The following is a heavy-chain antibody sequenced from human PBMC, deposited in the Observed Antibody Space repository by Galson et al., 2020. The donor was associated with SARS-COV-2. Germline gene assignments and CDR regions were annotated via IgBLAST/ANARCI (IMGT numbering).Heavy chain of an antibody. CDR1: GYTFTGYY. V-gene: IGHV1-2*02. CDR3: ARDTADSSGWEDYYYYGMDV. J-gene: IGHJ6*02. D-gene: IGHD3-22*01. CDR2: INPNSGGT. Sequence: ASVKVSCKASGYTFTGYYMHWVRQAPGQWLEWMGWINPNSGGTNYAQKFQGRVTMTRDTSISTAYMELSRLRSDDTAVYYCARDTADSSGWEDYYYYGMDVWGQGTTVTVSS.